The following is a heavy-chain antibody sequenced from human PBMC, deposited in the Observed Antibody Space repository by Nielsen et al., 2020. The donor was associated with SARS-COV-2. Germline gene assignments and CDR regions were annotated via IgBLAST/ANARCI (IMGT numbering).Heavy chain of an antibody. Sequence: ASVKVSCKASGYTFTSYYMHWVRQAPGQGLEWMGIINPSGGSTSYAQKFQGRVTMTRDTSTSTVYMELSSLRSEDTAVYYCARGGSRDYDYTHSGRAHLFDYWGQGTLVTVSS. D-gene: IGHD3-16*01. CDR1: GYTFTSYY. CDR2: INPSGGST. V-gene: IGHV1-46*01. J-gene: IGHJ4*02. CDR3: ARGGSRDYDYTHSGRAHLFDY.